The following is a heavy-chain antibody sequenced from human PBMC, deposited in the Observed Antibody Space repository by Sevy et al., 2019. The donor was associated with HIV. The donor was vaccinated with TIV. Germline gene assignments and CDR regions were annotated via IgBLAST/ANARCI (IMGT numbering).Heavy chain of an antibody. J-gene: IGHJ4*02. Sequence: SETLSLTCTVSGDSINIYFWSWIRQPPGKGLEWIGYIYSSGSTNYNPSLKSRVTISLGTSKNQFSLKLSSVTSADTAVYYCARESIGSVGDFDYWGQGTLVTVSS. CDR1: GDSINIYF. V-gene: IGHV4-59*01. D-gene: IGHD6-6*01. CDR3: ARESIGSVGDFDY. CDR2: IYSSGST.